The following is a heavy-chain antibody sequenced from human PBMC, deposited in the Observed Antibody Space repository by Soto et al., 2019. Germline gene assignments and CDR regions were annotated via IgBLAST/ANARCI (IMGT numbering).Heavy chain of an antibody. D-gene: IGHD5-18*01. CDR3: AKGGYSYGYIDY. Sequence: PSETLSLTCTVSGGSISSGGYSWSWIRQPPGKGLEWIGCIYHSGSTYYNPSLKSRVTISVDRSKNQFSLKLSSVTAADTAVYYCAKGGYSYGYIDYWGQGTLVTVSS. J-gene: IGHJ4*02. V-gene: IGHV4-30-2*01. CDR2: IYHSGST. CDR1: GGSISSGGYS.